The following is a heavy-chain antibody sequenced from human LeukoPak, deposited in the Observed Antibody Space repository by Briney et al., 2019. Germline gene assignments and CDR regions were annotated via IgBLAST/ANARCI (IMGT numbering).Heavy chain of an antibody. D-gene: IGHD3-9*01. CDR2: IYYSGST. Sequence: SETLSLTCTVSGGSISSSSDYWGWIRQPPGKGLEWIGSIYYSGSTYYNPSLKSRVTISVDTSKNQFSLKLSSVTAADTAVYYCARPVLRYFDWLPNGMDVWGQGTTVTVSS. V-gene: IGHV4-39*01. J-gene: IGHJ6*02. CDR1: GGSISSSSDY. CDR3: ARPVLRYFDWLPNGMDV.